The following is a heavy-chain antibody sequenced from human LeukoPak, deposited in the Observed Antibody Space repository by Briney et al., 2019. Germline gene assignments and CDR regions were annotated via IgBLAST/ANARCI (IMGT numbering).Heavy chain of an antibody. D-gene: IGHD6-25*01. V-gene: IGHV4-4*02. J-gene: IGHJ4*02. Sequence: KPSETLSLTCGVSGGSVSSTNWWTWIPQPPGKGLEWIGEVHLDGRTNFNPSLKSRLTMSVDLSENHVSLKLTSVTAADTAVYYCAREGGFYRPLDYSGQGTLVTVSS. CDR3: AREGGFYRPLDY. CDR1: GGSVSSTNW. CDR2: VHLDGRT.